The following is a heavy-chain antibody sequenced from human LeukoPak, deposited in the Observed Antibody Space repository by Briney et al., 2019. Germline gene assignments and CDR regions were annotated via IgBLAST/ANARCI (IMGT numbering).Heavy chain of an antibody. CDR1: GFTFSSAW. CDR3: SSDLAPVLAFCGGDCYS. V-gene: IGHV3-15*01. Sequence: GSLRLSCAASGFTFSSAWMSWVRQAPGKGLEWVGRIKTKTDGGTIDYAAPVKGRFTISRDESTSTLYLHMHSLKSEDTAVYYCSSDLAPVLAFCGGDCYSWGQGTLVTVSS. D-gene: IGHD2-21*02. CDR2: IKTKTDGGTI. J-gene: IGHJ4*02.